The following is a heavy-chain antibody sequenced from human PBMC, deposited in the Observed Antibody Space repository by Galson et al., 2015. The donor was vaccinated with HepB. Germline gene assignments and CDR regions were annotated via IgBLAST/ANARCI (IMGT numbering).Heavy chain of an antibody. CDR2: ISGSGGST. CDR1: GFTFSSYA. V-gene: IGHV3-23*01. Sequence: SLRLSCAASGFTFSSYAMNWVRQAPGKGLEWVSAISGSGGSTYCADSVKGRFTISRDNSKNTLYLHMSSLRAEDTAVYHCAKDFGEFWSGCSYFWGQGTLVTVSS. D-gene: IGHD3-3*01. J-gene: IGHJ4*02. CDR3: AKDFGEFWSGCSYF.